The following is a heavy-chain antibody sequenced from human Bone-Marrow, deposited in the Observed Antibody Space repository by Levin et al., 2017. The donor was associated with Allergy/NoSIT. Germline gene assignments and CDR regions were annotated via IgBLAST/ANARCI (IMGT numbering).Heavy chain of an antibody. CDR1: GFTFSSYA. Sequence: AGGSLRLSCAASGFTFSSYAMSWVRQAPGKGLEWVSAISGSGGSTYYADSVKGRFTISRDNSKNTLYLQMNSLRAEDTAVYYCAKVSHQASGIAVAGGAFDIWGQGTMVTVSS. V-gene: IGHV3-23*01. D-gene: IGHD6-19*01. CDR2: ISGSGGST. CDR3: AKVSHQASGIAVAGGAFDI. J-gene: IGHJ3*02.